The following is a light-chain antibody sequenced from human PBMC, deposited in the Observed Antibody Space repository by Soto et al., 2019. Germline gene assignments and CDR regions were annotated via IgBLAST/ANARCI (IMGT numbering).Light chain of an antibody. V-gene: IGLV2-11*01. Sequence: QSVLTQPRSVSGSPGQSVTISCTGTSSDVGGYNYVSWYQQHPGKAPKFMIYDVTKRPSWVPDRFSGSKSGNTASLTISWRQAEDEADYYCCSYAGSYTYVFGTGTKGTVL. CDR3: CSYAGSYTYV. CDR1: SSDVGGYNY. J-gene: IGLJ1*01. CDR2: DVT.